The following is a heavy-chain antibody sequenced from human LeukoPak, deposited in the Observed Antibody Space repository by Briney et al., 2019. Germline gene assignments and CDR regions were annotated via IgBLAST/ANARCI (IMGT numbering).Heavy chain of an antibody. CDR3: ARQSREVQDIVVVPDAENWFDP. D-gene: IGHD2-2*01. V-gene: IGHV4-38-2*01. Sequence: ASETLSLTCAVSGYSISSGYYWGWIRQPPGKGLEWIGSIYHSGSTYYNPSLKSRVTISVDTSKNQFSLKLSSVTAADTAVCYCARQSREVQDIVVVPDAENWFDPWGQGTLVTVSS. CDR1: GYSISSGYY. J-gene: IGHJ5*02. CDR2: IYHSGST.